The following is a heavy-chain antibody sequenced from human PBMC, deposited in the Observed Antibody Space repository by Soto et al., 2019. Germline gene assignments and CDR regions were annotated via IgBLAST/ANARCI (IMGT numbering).Heavy chain of an antibody. Sequence: GASVKVSCKASGYTFTSYGISWVRQAPGQGLEWMGWISAYNGNTNYAQKLQGRVTMTTDTSTSTAYMELRSLRSDDTAVYYCAKLSCTSSTCYFPGWFDPWGQGTLVTVSS. CDR3: AKLSCTSSTCYFPGWFDP. J-gene: IGHJ5*02. V-gene: IGHV1-18*01. CDR1: GYTFTSYG. D-gene: IGHD2-2*01. CDR2: ISAYNGNT.